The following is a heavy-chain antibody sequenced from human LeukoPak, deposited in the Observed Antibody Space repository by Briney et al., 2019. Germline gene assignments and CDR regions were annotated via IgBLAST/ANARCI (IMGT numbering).Heavy chain of an antibody. CDR1: GGSISSGDYY. Sequence: PSETLSLTCTVSGGSISSGDYYWSWIRQPPGKGLEWIGYIYYSGSTYYNPSLKSRVTISVDTSKNQFSLKLSSVTAADTAVYYCARLLGELYPHDAFDIWGQGTMVTVSS. J-gene: IGHJ3*02. CDR3: ARLLGELYPHDAFDI. V-gene: IGHV4-30-4*01. CDR2: IYYSGST. D-gene: IGHD3-10*01.